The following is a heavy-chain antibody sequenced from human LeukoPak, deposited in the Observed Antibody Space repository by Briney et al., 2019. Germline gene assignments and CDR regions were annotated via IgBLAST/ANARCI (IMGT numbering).Heavy chain of an antibody. CDR1: GGSISSYY. CDR2: IYYSGST. CDR3: ARGGIVVVPAAPDDAFDT. J-gene: IGHJ3*02. V-gene: IGHV4-59*01. D-gene: IGHD2-2*01. Sequence: SETLSLTCTVSGGSISSYYWSWIRQPPGKGLEWIGYIYYSGSTNYNLSLKSRVTISVDTSKNQFSLKLSSVTAADTAVYYCARGGIVVVPAAPDDAFDTWGQGTMVTVSS.